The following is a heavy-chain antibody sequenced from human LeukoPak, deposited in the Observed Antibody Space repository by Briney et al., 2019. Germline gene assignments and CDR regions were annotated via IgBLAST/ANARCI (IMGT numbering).Heavy chain of an antibody. J-gene: IGHJ4*02. CDR2: IYYSGST. V-gene: IGHV4-59*01. D-gene: IGHD2-2*01. CDR1: GGSISSYY. CDR3: ARRATDCSSTSCWFDY. Sequence: SETLSLTCTVSGGSISSYYWSWIRQPPGKGLEWIGYIYYSGSTNYNPSLKSRVTISVDTSKNQFSLKLSSVTAADTAVYYCARRATDCSSTSCWFDYWGQGTLVTVSS.